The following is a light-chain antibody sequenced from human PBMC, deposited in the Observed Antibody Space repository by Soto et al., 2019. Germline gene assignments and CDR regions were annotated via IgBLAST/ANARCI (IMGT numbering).Light chain of an antibody. J-gene: IGLJ1*01. V-gene: IGLV2-14*01. CDR1: SSDVGGYNY. CDR3: SSYTSSTTYV. CDR2: EVT. Sequence: QSVLTQPASVSGSPGQSITISCTGTSSDVGGYNYVSWYQQHPGKAPKLMIYEVTYRPSGVSNRFSGSKSGNTASLTISGLQAEDEADYYCSSYTSSTTYVFGTGTKVTVL.